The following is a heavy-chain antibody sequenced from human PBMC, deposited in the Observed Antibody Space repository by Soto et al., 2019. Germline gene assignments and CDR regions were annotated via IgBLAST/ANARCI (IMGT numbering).Heavy chain of an antibody. Sequence: GASVKVSCKASGYTFTSYYMHWVRQAPGQGLEWMGMINPSGGSTNYAQKFQGRVTMTRDTSTSTVYMELSSLRSEDTAVYYCAREEGYRTRTTCYKEGWGYWGQGTLVTVSS. CDR1: GYTFTSYY. V-gene: IGHV1-46*01. CDR2: INPSGGST. D-gene: IGHD2-2*02. CDR3: AREEGYRTRTTCYKEGWGY. J-gene: IGHJ4*02.